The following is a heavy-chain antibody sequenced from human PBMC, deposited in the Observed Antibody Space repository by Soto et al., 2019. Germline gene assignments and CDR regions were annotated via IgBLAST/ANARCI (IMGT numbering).Heavy chain of an antibody. J-gene: IGHJ4*02. D-gene: IGHD3-9*01. CDR1: GFTFDDYA. CDR2: ISWNSGSI. Sequence: DVQLVESGGGLVQPGRSLRLSCAASGFTFDDYAMHWVRQAPGKGLEWVSGISWNSGSIGYADSVKGRFTISRDNAKNSLYMQMNSLRAEDTALYYCAKDSTGLRYFDWLSLNFDYWGQGTLVTVSS. V-gene: IGHV3-9*01. CDR3: AKDSTGLRYFDWLSLNFDY.